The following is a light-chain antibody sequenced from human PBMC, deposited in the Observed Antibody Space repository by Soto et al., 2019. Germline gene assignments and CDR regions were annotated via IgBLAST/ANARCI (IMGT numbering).Light chain of an antibody. CDR2: DSS. V-gene: IGKV3-20*01. CDR1: QTVASSF. CDR3: QQYSSSPYN. J-gene: IGKJ2*01. Sequence: ENVLTQSPDTLSLSPGERATLSCRASQTVASSFLAWYQHKPGQAPRLLIYDSSTRASGIPDRFSGSGSGTDFTLTISTLEPEDFAVYYCQQYSSSPYNFGQGNKLEIK.